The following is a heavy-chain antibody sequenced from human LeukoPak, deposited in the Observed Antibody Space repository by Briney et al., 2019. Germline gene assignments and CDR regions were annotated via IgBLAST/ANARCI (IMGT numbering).Heavy chain of an antibody. J-gene: IGHJ5*02. V-gene: IGHV1-18*01. CDR2: ISAYNGNT. CDR3: ARALPAAAYNWFDP. CDR1: GYTFTNYR. Sequence: ASVKVSCKASGYTFTNYRINWVRQAPGQGLEWMGWISAYNGNTNYAQKLQGRVTMTTDTSTSTAYMELRSLRSDDTAVYYCARALPAAAYNWFDPWGQGTLVTVSS. D-gene: IGHD2-2*01.